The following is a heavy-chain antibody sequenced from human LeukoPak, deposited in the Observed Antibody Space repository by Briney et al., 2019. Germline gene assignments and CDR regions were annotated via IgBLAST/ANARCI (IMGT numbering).Heavy chain of an antibody. D-gene: IGHD3-10*01. CDR3: ARGTGSLFYFDY. J-gene: IGHJ4*02. CDR2: IYDSGST. CDR1: GGSIRSSYYY. Sequence: SETLSLTCTVSGGSIRSSYYYWGWIRQPPGKGLEWIGSIYDSGSTYYNPSLKSRVTISVDTSKNQFSLKLSSVTAADTAVYYCARGTGSLFYFDYWGQGTLVTVSS. V-gene: IGHV4-39*07.